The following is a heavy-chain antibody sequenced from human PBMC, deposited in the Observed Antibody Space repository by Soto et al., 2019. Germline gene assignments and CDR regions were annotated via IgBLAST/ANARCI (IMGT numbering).Heavy chain of an antibody. CDR2: IFGSSTYI. CDR1: GFTFSSYS. CDR3: AREFREGRLVLDGFDV. Sequence: EVQLVESVGGLVKPGGSLRLSCAVSGFTFSSYSMNWVRQAPGKGLEWVSAIFGSSTYIYYADSVKGRFTISRDNAKNSLYLQMNSLRVEDTAVYYCAREFREGRLVLDGFDVWGQGTMVTVSS. D-gene: IGHD6-19*01. J-gene: IGHJ3*01. V-gene: IGHV3-21*01.